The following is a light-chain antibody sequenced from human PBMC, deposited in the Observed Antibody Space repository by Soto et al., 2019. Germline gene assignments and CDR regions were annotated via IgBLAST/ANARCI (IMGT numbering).Light chain of an antibody. J-gene: IGLJ1*01. CDR1: SSDVGRYNF. CDR2: AVS. CDR3: SSFSSSSTQV. V-gene: IGLV2-14*03. Sequence: QSALTQPASVSGSSGRSITISCTGTSSDVGRYNFVSWYQQHPGNAPKLLIYAVSDRPSGVSTRFSGSKSGNTASLAISGLQAEDEADYYCSSFSSSSTQVFGTGTKLTVL.